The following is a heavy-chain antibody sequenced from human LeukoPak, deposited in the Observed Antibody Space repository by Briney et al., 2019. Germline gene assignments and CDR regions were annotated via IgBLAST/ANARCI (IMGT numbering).Heavy chain of an antibody. CDR3: ARDPIVGAVY. Sequence: SETLSLTCAVYGGSFSGYYWSWIRQPPGKGLEWIGEINHSGSTNYNPSLKSRVTISVDTSKNQFSLKLSSVTAADTAVYYCARDPIVGAVYWGQGTLVTVSS. V-gene: IGHV4-34*01. CDR1: GGSFSGYY. CDR2: INHSGST. D-gene: IGHD1-26*01. J-gene: IGHJ4*02.